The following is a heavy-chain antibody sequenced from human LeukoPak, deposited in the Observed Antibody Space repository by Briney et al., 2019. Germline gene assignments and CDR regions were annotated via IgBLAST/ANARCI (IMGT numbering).Heavy chain of an antibody. CDR2: ISSSSSYI. D-gene: IGHD3-9*01. J-gene: IGHJ6*03. CDR3: ARANDNYYYYYMDV. Sequence: GGSLRLSCAASGFTFSSYSMSWVRQAPGKGLEWVSSISSSSSYIYYADSVKGRFTISRDNAKNSLYLQMNSLGAEDTAVYYCARANDNYYYYYMDVWGKGTTVTISS. V-gene: IGHV3-21*01. CDR1: GFTFSSYS.